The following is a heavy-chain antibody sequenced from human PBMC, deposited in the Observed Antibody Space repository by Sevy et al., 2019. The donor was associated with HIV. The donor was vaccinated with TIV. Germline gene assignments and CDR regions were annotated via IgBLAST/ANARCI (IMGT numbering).Heavy chain of an antibody. J-gene: IGHJ6*02. CDR2: ISSSSSTI. CDR3: ARDRLRAVAGLGRPGYYYYGMDV. CDR1: GFTFSSYS. V-gene: IGHV3-48*02. Sequence: GGSLRLSCAASGFTFSSYSMNWVRQAPGKGLEWVSYISSSSSTIYYADSVKGRFTISRDNAKNSLYLQMNSLRDEDTAVYYCARDRLRAVAGLGRPGYYYYGMDVWGQGTTVTVSS. D-gene: IGHD6-19*01.